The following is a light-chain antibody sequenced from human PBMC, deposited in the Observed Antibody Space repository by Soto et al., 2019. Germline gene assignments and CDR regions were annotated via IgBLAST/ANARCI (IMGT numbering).Light chain of an antibody. CDR3: QQYGGSART. J-gene: IGKJ1*01. V-gene: IGKV3-15*01. CDR2: GAS. Sequence: EIVLTQSPATLSVSPGERVILSCRASRSVDISLARYQQKPGQAPRLLIYGASTRATDMPGTFSGRGSGTECTLTITRLEPEDLAVFYCQQYGGSARTFGQGTKVHIK. CDR1: RSVDIS.